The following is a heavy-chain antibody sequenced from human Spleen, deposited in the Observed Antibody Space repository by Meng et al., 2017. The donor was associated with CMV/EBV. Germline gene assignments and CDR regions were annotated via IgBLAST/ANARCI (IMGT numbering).Heavy chain of an antibody. CDR2: TYYRSKWYN. Sequence: SQTLSLTCAISGDSVSSNSAAWNWIRQSPSRGLEWLGRTYYRSKWYNDYAVSVKSRITINPDTSKNQFSLQLSSVTPEDTAVYYCASETTMVVTWGWFDPWGQGTLVTVSS. V-gene: IGHV6-1*01. D-gene: IGHD4-23*01. CDR3: ASETTMVVTWGWFDP. CDR1: GDSVSSNSAA. J-gene: IGHJ5*02.